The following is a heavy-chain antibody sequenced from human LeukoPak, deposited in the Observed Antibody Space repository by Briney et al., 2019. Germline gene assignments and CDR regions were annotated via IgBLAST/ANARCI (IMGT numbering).Heavy chain of an antibody. D-gene: IGHD4-23*01. CDR2: IYSSGST. J-gene: IGHJ4*02. CDR3: ARGGYYGGNPASDY. CDR1: GGSISTYY. Sequence: SETLSLTCTVSGGSISTYYWSWIRQPAGKGLEWIGRIYSSGSTNYNPSLKSRVTMSVDTSKNQFSLKLSSVTAADTAVYYCARGGYYGGNPASDYWGQGTLVTVSS. V-gene: IGHV4-4*07.